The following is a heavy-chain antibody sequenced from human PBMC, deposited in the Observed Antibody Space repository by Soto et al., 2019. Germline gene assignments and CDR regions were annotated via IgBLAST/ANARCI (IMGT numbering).Heavy chain of an antibody. CDR1: GFTFSSYA. V-gene: IGHV3-30-3*01. J-gene: IGHJ6*02. CDR3: ARDSASITMIVVVIPSPISGMDV. CDR2: ISYDGSNK. Sequence: QVQLVESGGGVVQPGRSLRLSCAASGFTFSSYAMHWVRQAPGKGLEWVAVISYDGSNKYYADSVKGRFTISRDNSKNTLYLQMNSLRDEDTAVYYCARDSASITMIVVVIPSPISGMDVWGQGNTVTVSS. D-gene: IGHD3-22*01.